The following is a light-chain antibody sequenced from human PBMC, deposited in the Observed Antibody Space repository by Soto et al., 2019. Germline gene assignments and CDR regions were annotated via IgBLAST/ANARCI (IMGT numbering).Light chain of an antibody. V-gene: IGKV3-20*01. Sequence: EMVLTQSPVTLSLSPGERVTLSCRASQSVSSNFLAWYQQKPGQAPRLLMYGASNRAAGIPDRFSGGGSGTDFTLTISRLAPEDFAVYYCHQYSSSPRTFGQGTKVDIK. CDR1: QSVSSNF. CDR3: HQYSSSPRT. CDR2: GAS. J-gene: IGKJ1*01.